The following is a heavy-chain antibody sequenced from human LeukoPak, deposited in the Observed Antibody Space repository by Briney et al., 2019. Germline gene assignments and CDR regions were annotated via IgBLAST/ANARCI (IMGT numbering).Heavy chain of an antibody. CDR2: TYYRSKWYN. V-gene: IGHV6-1*01. Sequence: PSQTLSLTCAISGDSVSSNSAAWNWIRQSPSRGLEWLGRTYYRSKWYNDYVASVKSRITINPDTSKNQFSLQLNSVTPEDTAMYYCARDRYDVLTGYYRPDYWGQGALVTVSS. CDR3: ARDRYDVLTGYYRPDY. J-gene: IGHJ4*02. CDR1: GDSVSSNSAA. D-gene: IGHD3-9*01.